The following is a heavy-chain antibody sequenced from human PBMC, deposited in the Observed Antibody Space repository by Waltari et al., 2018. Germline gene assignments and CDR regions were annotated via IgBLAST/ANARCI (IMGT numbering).Heavy chain of an antibody. D-gene: IGHD2-21*02. Sequence: QVQLVESGGGVVQPGGSLRLSCAASGFTVSSYGMHWIRQAPGKGLEGVAFLHYAGTKKDYAASVRGRFTISRDNSKNTLYLQMNSLRTEDTAMYYCVKDICRMTDCDAFDIWGLGTMVTVSS. V-gene: IGHV3-30*02. CDR2: LHYAGTKK. CDR1: GFTVSSYG. CDR3: VKDICRMTDCDAFDI. J-gene: IGHJ3*02.